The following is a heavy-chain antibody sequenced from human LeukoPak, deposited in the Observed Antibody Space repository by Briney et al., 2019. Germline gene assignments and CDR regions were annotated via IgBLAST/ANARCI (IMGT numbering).Heavy chain of an antibody. CDR3: ARGLPYYDILTGYERSGAFDI. J-gene: IGHJ3*02. V-gene: IGHV4-39*07. D-gene: IGHD3-9*01. CDR1: GGSISSSSYY. CDR2: INHSGST. Sequence: SETLSLTCTVSGGSISSSSYYWSWIRQPPGKGLEWIGEINHSGSTNYNPSLKSRVTISVDTSKDQFSLKLSSVTAADTAVYYCARGLPYYDILTGYERSGAFDIWGQGTMVTVSS.